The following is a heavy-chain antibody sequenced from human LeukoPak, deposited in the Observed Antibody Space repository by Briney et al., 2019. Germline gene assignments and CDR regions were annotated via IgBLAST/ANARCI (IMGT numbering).Heavy chain of an antibody. CDR1: GGSISSNY. J-gene: IGHJ4*02. Sequence: SETLSLTCTVSGGSISSNYWGWIRQPPGKGLEWIGYIHHSGSTNYSPSLKSRVTISVDTSKNQFSLKLSSVTTADTAVYYCARTYCGGDCYPRRGEFGYWGQGTLVTVSS. CDR2: IHHSGST. V-gene: IGHV4-59*01. D-gene: IGHD2-21*02. CDR3: ARTYCGGDCYPRRGEFGY.